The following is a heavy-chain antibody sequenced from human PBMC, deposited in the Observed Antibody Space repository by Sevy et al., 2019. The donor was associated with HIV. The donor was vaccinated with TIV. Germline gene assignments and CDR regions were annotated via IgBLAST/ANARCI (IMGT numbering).Heavy chain of an antibody. CDR1: GYTFTSYD. CDR3: ARGYYYGSGSYYKHDYYYYGMDV. V-gene: IGHV1-8*03. D-gene: IGHD3-10*01. J-gene: IGHJ6*02. Sequence: ASMKVSCKASGYTFTSYDINWVRQATGQGLEWMGWMNPNSGNTGYAQKFQGRVTITRNTSISTAYMELSSLRSEDTAVYYCARGYYYGSGSYYKHDYYYYGMDVWGQGTTVTVSS. CDR2: MNPNSGNT.